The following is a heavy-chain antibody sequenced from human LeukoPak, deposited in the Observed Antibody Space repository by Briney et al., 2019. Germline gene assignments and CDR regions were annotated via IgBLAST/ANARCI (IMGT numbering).Heavy chain of an antibody. CDR2: ISGSGIST. CDR3: AKDWTSKYYYYYGMDV. CDR1: GFTFSSYA. J-gene: IGHJ6*02. D-gene: IGHD1-1*01. Sequence: GGSLRLSCAASGFTFSSYAMAWVRQAPGKGLEWVSAISGSGISTYYAESVKGRFTISSDSSKNTLYLQMNSLRVEDTAVYYCAKDWTSKYYYYYGMDVRGQGTTVTVSS. V-gene: IGHV3-23*01.